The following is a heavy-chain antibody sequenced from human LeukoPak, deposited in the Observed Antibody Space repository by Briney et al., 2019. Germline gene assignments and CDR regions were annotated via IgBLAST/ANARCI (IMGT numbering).Heavy chain of an antibody. Sequence: PGGSLRLSCAASGFTFSSYGMDWVRQALGKGLEWVAFIRYDGSNKYYVDSVKGRFTMSRDNSKNTLYLQMNSLRAEDTAMYYCAKGYYDSSGYYYDYWGQGNLVTVSS. V-gene: IGHV3-30*02. CDR3: AKGYYDSSGYYYDY. CDR2: IRYDGSNK. D-gene: IGHD3-22*01. J-gene: IGHJ4*02. CDR1: GFTFSSYG.